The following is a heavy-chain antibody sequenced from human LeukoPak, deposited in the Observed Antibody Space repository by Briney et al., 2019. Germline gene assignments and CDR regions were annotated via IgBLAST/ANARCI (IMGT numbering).Heavy chain of an antibody. CDR3: ARAPHFFDTSGSRYYFDY. V-gene: IGHV4-39*07. J-gene: IGHJ4*02. D-gene: IGHD3-22*01. CDR2: IYYSGNT. Sequence: PSETLSLTCTVSGGSIRSTNYYWGWIRQPPGKGLKWIGSIYYSGNTYHSPSLMSRVTISVDTSKNQFSLKLSSVTAADTAVYYCARAPHFFDTSGSRYYFDYWGQGALVTVSS. CDR1: GGSIRSTNYY.